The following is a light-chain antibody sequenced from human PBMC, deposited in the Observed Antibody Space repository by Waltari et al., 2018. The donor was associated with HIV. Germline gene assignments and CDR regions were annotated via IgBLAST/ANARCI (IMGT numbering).Light chain of an antibody. CDR3: QSYDTRSSGFLV. CDR2: GNI. Sequence: QSVLTQPPSVSGAPGPTVTIPCTGSSSTLGANYNVHWHPQLPGGAPKVLVYGNIYRPPGVPDRFSGSKSGTSASLAITGLQADDEGYYYCQSYDTRSSGFLVFGGGTKVTVL. CDR1: SSTLGANYN. J-gene: IGLJ3*02. V-gene: IGLV1-40*01.